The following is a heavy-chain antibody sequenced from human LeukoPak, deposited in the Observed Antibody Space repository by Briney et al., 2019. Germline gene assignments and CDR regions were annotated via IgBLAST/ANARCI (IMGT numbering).Heavy chain of an antibody. CDR2: INSDGSSI. V-gene: IGHV3-74*01. J-gene: IGHJ4*02. D-gene: IGHD3-10*01. CDR1: RFTFSNYW. Sequence: PGGSLRLSCAASRFTFSNYWMHWVRQAPGKGLVWVSRINSDGSSISYADSVKGRFTISRDNAENSLYLQMNSLRVEDTALYYCARERFHGSGAPRYDFWGQGTLVTVSS. CDR3: ARERFHGSGAPRYDF.